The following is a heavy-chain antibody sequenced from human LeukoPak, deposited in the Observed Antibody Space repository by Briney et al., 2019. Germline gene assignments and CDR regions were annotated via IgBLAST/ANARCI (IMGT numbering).Heavy chain of an antibody. V-gene: IGHV3-33*01. Sequence: GGSLRLSCAASGYTFSSYGMHWVSHAHHKGLEWVAIIWYDGSNKYDARCEKGRFTICRDNSKNTVYQQMDSRRAEGTFVYYCAGHHRPGTVPIGSGYWGQGTLVSVSP. CDR3: AGHHRPGTVPIGSGY. J-gene: IGHJ4*02. CDR2: IWYDGSNK. D-gene: IGHD2-15*01. CDR1: GYTFSSYG.